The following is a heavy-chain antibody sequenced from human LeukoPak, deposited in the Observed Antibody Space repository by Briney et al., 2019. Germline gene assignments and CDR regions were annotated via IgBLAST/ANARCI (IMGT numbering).Heavy chain of an antibody. V-gene: IGHV1-2*02. CDR2: INPNSGGT. D-gene: IGHD6-13*01. CDR3: ATEWVAAAGTGFDY. Sequence: GASVKVSCKASGYTFTGYYMHWVRQAPGQGLEWMGWINPNSGGTNYAQKLQGRVTMTRDTSIGTAYMELSRLRSDDTAVYYCATEWVAAAGTGFDYWGQGTLVTVSS. CDR1: GYTFTGYY. J-gene: IGHJ4*02.